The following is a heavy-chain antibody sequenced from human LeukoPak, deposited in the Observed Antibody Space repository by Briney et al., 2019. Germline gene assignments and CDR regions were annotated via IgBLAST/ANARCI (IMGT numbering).Heavy chain of an antibody. CDR1: GGPINSGNYD. Sequence: SETPSLTCAVSGGPINSGNYDWGWIRQPPGKGLQWIGSINHSGSPYYTPSLQGRVTMSVDTSKNQFSLKLSSVTAADTAVYYCARRIIAAHRGSYFDSWGQGTLVTVSS. CDR3: ARRIIAAHRGSYFDS. J-gene: IGHJ4*02. CDR2: INHSGSP. D-gene: IGHD6-6*01. V-gene: IGHV4-39*01.